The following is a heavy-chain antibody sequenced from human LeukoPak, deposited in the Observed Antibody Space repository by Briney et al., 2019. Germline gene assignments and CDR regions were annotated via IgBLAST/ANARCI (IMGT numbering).Heavy chain of an antibody. Sequence: GGSLRLSCAASGFTFSSYGMHWVRQAPGKGLEWVAVMLYEGTNRYYADSVKGRFTISRDNSKNTLYLLMNSLRAEDTAVYYCAKDVERLDYFDYWGQGTLVTVSS. CDR3: AKDVERLDYFDY. V-gene: IGHV3-30*18. J-gene: IGHJ4*02. D-gene: IGHD3-9*01. CDR2: MLYEGTNR. CDR1: GFTFSSYG.